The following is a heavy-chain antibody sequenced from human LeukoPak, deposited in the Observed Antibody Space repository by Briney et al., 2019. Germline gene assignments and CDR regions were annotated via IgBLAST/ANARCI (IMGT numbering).Heavy chain of an antibody. CDR1: GFTVSNNY. J-gene: IGHJ4*02. CDR2: IYSGGST. Sequence: GGSLRLSCAASGFTVSNNYVSWVRQVPGKGLEWVSVIYSGGSTFYADSVKGRFTISRDNSKNTLYLQMNSLRAEDTAVYYCARDSWDYVGGQGTLVTVSS. D-gene: IGHD3-16*01. CDR3: ARDSWDYV. V-gene: IGHV3-53*01.